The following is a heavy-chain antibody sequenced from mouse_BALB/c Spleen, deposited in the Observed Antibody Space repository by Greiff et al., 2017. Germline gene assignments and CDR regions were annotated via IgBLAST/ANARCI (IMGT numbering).Heavy chain of an antibody. J-gene: IGHJ1*01. Sequence: QVQLQQSGAELARPGASVKLSCKASGSTFTSYWMPWVKQRPGQGLEWIGAIYPGDGDTRYTQKFKGKATLTADKSSSTAYMQLSSLASEDSAVYYCARGGGHWDFDVWGAGTTVTVSS. CDR3: ARGGGHWDFDV. CDR2: IYPGDGDT. V-gene: IGHV1-87*01. CDR1: GSTFTSYW.